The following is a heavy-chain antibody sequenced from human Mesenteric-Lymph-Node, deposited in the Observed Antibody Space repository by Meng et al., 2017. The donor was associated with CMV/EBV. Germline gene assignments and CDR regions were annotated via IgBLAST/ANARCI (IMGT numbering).Heavy chain of an antibody. J-gene: IGHJ4*02. CDR2: IYYSGST. Sequence: QLQLQESGPGLGKPSETLSLTCTASGGSISSSSYYWGWIRQPPGKGLEWIGSIYYSGSTYYNPSLKSRVTISVDTSKNQFSLKLSSVTAADTAVYYCARDGDYYDSSGYNPFDYWGQGTLVTVSS. CDR3: ARDGDYYDSSGYNPFDY. D-gene: IGHD3-22*01. CDR1: GGSISSSSYY. V-gene: IGHV4-39*07.